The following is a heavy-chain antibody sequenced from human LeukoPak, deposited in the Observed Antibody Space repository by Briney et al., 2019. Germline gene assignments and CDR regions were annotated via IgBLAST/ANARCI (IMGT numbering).Heavy chain of an antibody. V-gene: IGHV1-69*04. CDR2: IIPILGIA. Sequence: GASVKVSCKASGGTFSSYAISWVRQAPGQGLEWMGRIIPILGIANYAQKFQGRVTITADKSTSTAYMELSSLRSEDTAVYYCARDPLYDILTGYYHEGYNWFDPWGQGTLVTVSS. CDR1: GGTFSSYA. CDR3: ARDPLYDILTGYYHEGYNWFDP. D-gene: IGHD3-9*01. J-gene: IGHJ5*02.